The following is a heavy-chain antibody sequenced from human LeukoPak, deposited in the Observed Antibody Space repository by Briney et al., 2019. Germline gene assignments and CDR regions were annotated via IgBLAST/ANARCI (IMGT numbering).Heavy chain of an antibody. J-gene: IGHJ4*02. D-gene: IGHD2-21*01. CDR2: FDGNAHGT. Sequence: GGSLRLSCATSGFTFSQFGMTWVRQPPGKGLEWVASFDGNAHGTYFADSVKGRCTISSDNSKNTVYLQMNSPRADDTAIYYCAKARIIGVGWAQFDSWGQGSLVTVSS. CDR1: GFTFSQFG. V-gene: IGHV3-23*01. CDR3: AKARIIGVGWAQFDS.